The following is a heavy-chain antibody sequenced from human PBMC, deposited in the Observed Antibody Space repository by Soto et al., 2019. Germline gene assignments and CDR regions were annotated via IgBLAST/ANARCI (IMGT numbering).Heavy chain of an antibody. D-gene: IGHD6-6*01. V-gene: IGHV1-2*02. J-gene: IGHJ4*02. CDR3: ARVGIAARPRGGIDY. Sequence: AAMKVSCKASGNTFTGYYMHWVLEAPGKGLEWMGWINPNRGGTNYAQKFQGRVTMTRDTSIGTAYMELSRLRSDDTAVYYCARVGIAARPRGGIDYWGQGTLVTVSS. CDR2: INPNRGGT. CDR1: GNTFTGYY.